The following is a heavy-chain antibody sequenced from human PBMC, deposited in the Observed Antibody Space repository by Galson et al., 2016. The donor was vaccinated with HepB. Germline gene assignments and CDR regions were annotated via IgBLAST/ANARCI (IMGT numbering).Heavy chain of an antibody. CDR3: ARSAVSGSYRGDYFDN. D-gene: IGHD6-19*01. CDR2: MSPTSGNT. CDR1: GYTFTSFD. Sequence: SVKVSCKASGYTFTSFDINWVRQAPGQGLEWMGWMSPTSGNTGYARKFQDRVTMTRNTSILTAFLELTSLRSDDTAVYYRARSAVSGSYRGDYFDNWGRGTLVTVSS. J-gene: IGHJ4*02. V-gene: IGHV1-8*01.